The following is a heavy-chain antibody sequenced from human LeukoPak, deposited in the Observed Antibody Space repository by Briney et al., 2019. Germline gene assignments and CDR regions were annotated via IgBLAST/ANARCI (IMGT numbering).Heavy chain of an antibody. J-gene: IGHJ3*02. V-gene: IGHV3-23*01. CDR3: AKDSGDYDILTGYYNVGTDAFDI. CDR2: ISGSGGST. CDR1: GFTFSSYW. Sequence: GGSLRLSCAAPGFTFSSYWMSWVRQAPGKGLEWVSAISGSGGSTYYADSVKGRFTISRDNSKNTLYLQMNSLRAEDTAVYYCAKDSGDYDILTGYYNVGTDAFDIWGQGTMVTVSS. D-gene: IGHD3-9*01.